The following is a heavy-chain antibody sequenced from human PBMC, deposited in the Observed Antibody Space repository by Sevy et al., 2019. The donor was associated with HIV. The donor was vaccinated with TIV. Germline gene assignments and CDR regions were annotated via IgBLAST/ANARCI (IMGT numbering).Heavy chain of an antibody. CDR3: ARDQGGGTSTRVFDY. J-gene: IGHJ4*02. CDR2: IYYSGTT. Sequence: SETLSLTCTVSGGSMSSYYWTWIRQPPGKGLEWIGFIYYSGTTDYNPSLKSRVTISLDTSKNQFSLRLTSVTAADTAVYYCARDQGGGTSTRVFDYWGQGTMVTVSS. CDR1: GGSMSSYY. D-gene: IGHD2-2*01. V-gene: IGHV4-59*01.